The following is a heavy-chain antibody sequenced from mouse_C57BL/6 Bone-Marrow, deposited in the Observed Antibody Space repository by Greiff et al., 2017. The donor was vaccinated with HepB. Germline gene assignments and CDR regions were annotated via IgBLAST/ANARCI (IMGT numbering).Heavy chain of an antibody. V-gene: IGHV5-9-1*02. CDR2: ISSGGDYI. D-gene: IGHD2-2*01. Sequence: EVQGVESGAGLVKPGGSLKLSCAASGFTFSSYSMPWVRQTPEKRLEWVGYISSGGDYIYYADTGKGRFTISRDKARNTPYLQMSSLKSEDTAMYYCTRDMNNGYDDALDYWGQGTSVTVSS. J-gene: IGHJ4*01. CDR1: GFTFSSYS. CDR3: TRDMNNGYDDALDY.